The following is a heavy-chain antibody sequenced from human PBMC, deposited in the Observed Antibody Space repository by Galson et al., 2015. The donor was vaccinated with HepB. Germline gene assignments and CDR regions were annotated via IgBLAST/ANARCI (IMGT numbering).Heavy chain of an antibody. V-gene: IGHV3-11*06. D-gene: IGHD6-6*01. Sequence: SLRLSCAASGFTFSDYYMSWIRQAPGKGLEWVSYISSSSSYIYYADSVKGRFTISRDNAKNSLYLQMNSLRAEDTAVYYCARDAPSIAARHFYYYYGMDVWGQGTTVTVSS. CDR2: ISSSSSYI. CDR3: ARDAPSIAARHFYYYYGMDV. CDR1: GFTFSDYY. J-gene: IGHJ6*02.